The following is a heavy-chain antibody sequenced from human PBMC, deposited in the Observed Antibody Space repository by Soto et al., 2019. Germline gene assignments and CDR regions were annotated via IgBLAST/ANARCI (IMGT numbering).Heavy chain of an antibody. D-gene: IGHD6-13*01. CDR2: INHSGST. CDR1: GGSFSGYY. J-gene: IGHJ5*02. V-gene: IGHV4-34*01. Sequence: SETLSLTCAVYGGSFSGYYWSWIRQPPGKGLEWIGEINHSGSTNYNPSLKSRVTISVDTSKNQFSLKLSSVTAADTAVYYCARGLKSYSSSWYWFDPWGQGTLVTVSS. CDR3: ARGLKSYSSSWYWFDP.